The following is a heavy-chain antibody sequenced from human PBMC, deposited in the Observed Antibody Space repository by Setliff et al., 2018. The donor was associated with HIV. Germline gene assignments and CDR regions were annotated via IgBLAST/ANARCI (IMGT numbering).Heavy chain of an antibody. Sequence: ASVKVSCKASGYTFSAYVFNWVRQAAGQGLEWMGWMSPKNNGSGFAQKFQARLTMTWNTSTNTAYMELRSLTTDDTAVYYCARGRYNSRIDVWGQGTTVTVSS. CDR1: GYTFSAYV. CDR2: MSPKNNGS. CDR3: ARGRYNSRIDV. J-gene: IGHJ6*02. V-gene: IGHV1-8*01. D-gene: IGHD5-18*01.